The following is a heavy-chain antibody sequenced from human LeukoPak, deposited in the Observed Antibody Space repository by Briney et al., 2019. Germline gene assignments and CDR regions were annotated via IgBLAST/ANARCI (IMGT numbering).Heavy chain of an antibody. CDR3: ARVIYSSSSIFDY. CDR2: NNPNSGGT. Sequence: ASVKVSCKASGYTFTGYYMHWVRQAPGQGLEWMGRNNPNSGGTNYAQKFQGRVTMTRDTSISTAYMELSRLRSDDTAVYYCARVIYSSSSIFDYWGQGTLVTVSS. D-gene: IGHD6-6*01. CDR1: GYTFTGYY. V-gene: IGHV1-2*06. J-gene: IGHJ4*02.